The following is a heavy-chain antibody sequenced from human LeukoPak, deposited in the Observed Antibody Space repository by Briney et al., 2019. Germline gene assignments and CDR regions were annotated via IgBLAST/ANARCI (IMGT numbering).Heavy chain of an antibody. CDR1: GYTFNSHD. CDR3: ARDVQQLSYFDY. CDR2: INPNSGGT. V-gene: IGHV1-2*02. J-gene: IGHJ4*02. Sequence: GASVKVSCKASGYTFNSHDINWVRQATGQGLEWMGWINPNSGGTNYAQKFQGRVTMTRDTSISTAYMELSRLRSDDTAVYYCARDVQQLSYFDYWGQGTLVTVSS. D-gene: IGHD6-13*01.